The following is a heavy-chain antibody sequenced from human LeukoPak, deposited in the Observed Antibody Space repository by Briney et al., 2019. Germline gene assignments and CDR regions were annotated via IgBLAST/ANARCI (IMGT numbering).Heavy chain of an antibody. J-gene: IGHJ6*03. D-gene: IGHD1-26*01. V-gene: IGHV3-21*01. CDR3: ARVIVFRGYMDV. CDR1: GFTFSSYN. Sequence: GGSLRLSCAASGFTFSSYNMNWVRQAPGKGLEWVSSISSSSSYIYYADSVKGRFTISRDNAKNSLYLQMNSLRAEDAAVYYCARVIVFRGYMDVWGKGTTVTVSS. CDR2: ISSSSSYI.